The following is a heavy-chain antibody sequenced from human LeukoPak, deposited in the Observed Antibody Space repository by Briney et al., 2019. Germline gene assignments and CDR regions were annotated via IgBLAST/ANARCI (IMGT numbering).Heavy chain of an antibody. J-gene: IGHJ1*01. CDR3: VGGGRPATFQH. Sequence: SETLSLTCTVSGGSISSSSYYWGWIRQPPGKGLEWIGNIYYGGSTNYNPSLKSRVTISVDTSKNQFSLKLSSVTAADTAVYYCVGGGRPATFQHWGQGTLVTVSS. CDR1: GGSISSSSYY. V-gene: IGHV4-39*07. CDR2: IYYGGST. D-gene: IGHD1-26*01.